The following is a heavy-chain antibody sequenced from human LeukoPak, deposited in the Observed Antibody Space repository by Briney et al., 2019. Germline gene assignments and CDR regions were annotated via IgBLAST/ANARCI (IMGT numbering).Heavy chain of an antibody. V-gene: IGHV3-23*01. CDR3: ANLRGYSSSWRLGEYFQH. Sequence: GGSLRLSCAASGFTFSSYAMSWVRQAPGKGLGWGSAISVSGGSTYYADSVKGRFTISRDNSKNTLYLQMNSLRAEDTAVYYCANLRGYSSSWRLGEYFQHWGQGTLVTVSS. D-gene: IGHD6-13*01. CDR2: ISVSGGST. J-gene: IGHJ1*01. CDR1: GFTFSSYA.